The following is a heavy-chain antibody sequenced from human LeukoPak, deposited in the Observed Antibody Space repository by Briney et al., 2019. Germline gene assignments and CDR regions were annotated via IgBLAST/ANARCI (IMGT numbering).Heavy chain of an antibody. D-gene: IGHD1-26*01. V-gene: IGHV3-30*04. CDR2: ISYGGNIK. Sequence: GRSLRLSCAASGFTFSSYAMHWVRQAPGKGLEWVAVISYGGNIKYYTDSVKGRFTISRDNSKNTLYLQMNSLRAEDTAVYYCARDYLMGGTTGKAFDIWGQGTMVTISS. CDR1: GFTFSSYA. J-gene: IGHJ3*02. CDR3: ARDYLMGGTTGKAFDI.